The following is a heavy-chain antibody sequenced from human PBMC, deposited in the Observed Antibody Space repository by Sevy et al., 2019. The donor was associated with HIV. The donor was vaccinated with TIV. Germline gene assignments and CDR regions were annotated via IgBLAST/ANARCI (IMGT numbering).Heavy chain of an antibody. Sequence: QSQTLSLTCAISGDSVSSNSAAWNWIRQSPSRGLEWLGRTYYRSKWYNDYAVSVKSRITINPDTSKNQFSLQLNSVTPEDTAVYYCARDQEAMTGTTRKPYYYYGMDVWGQGTTVTVSS. CDR1: GDSVSSNSAA. J-gene: IGHJ6*02. CDR3: ARDQEAMTGTTRKPYYYYGMDV. V-gene: IGHV6-1*01. CDR2: TYYRSKWYN. D-gene: IGHD1-7*01.